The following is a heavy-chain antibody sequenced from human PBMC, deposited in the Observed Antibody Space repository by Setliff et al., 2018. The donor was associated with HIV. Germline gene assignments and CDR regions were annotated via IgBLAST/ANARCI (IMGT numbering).Heavy chain of an antibody. V-gene: IGHV1-69*06. CDR1: GGTFSSYA. CDR3: ARDRGWELSHPPFFDY. J-gene: IGHJ4*02. CDR2: IIPIFGTT. Sequence: SVKVSCKASGGTFSSYAISWVRQAPGQGLEWMGGIIPIFGTTNYAQKFQGRVTIVADKLTSTAYMELSSLRSDDTAIYYCARDRGWELSHPPFFDYWGQGTLVTVSS. D-gene: IGHD1-7*01.